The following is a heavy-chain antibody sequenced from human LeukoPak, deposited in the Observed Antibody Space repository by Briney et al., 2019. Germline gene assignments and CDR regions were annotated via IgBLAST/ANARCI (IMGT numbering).Heavy chain of an antibody. J-gene: IGHJ3*02. Sequence: ASVKVSCKVSGYTLTELSMHWVRQAPGKGLEWMGGFDPEDGETIYAQKFQGRVAMTEDTSTDTAYMELSSLRSEDTAVYYCATGAHIESAFDIWGQGTMVTVSS. CDR3: ATGAHIESAFDI. CDR2: FDPEDGET. CDR1: GYTLTELS. V-gene: IGHV1-24*01.